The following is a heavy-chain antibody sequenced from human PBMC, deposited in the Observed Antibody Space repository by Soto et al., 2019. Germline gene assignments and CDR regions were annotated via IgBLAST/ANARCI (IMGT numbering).Heavy chain of an antibody. J-gene: IGHJ4*02. CDR1: GFTFSNAW. CDR3: TTRGYCTNGVCAPGY. Sequence: EVQLVESGGGLVKPGGSLRLSCAASGFTFSNAWMSWVRQAPGKGLEWVGRIKSKTDGGTTDYAAPGKGRFTISRDDSDNTLYLQMHSLKTEDTTVYYCTTRGYCTNGVCAPGYWGQGTLVTVSS. V-gene: IGHV3-15*01. D-gene: IGHD2-8*01. CDR2: IKSKTDGGTT.